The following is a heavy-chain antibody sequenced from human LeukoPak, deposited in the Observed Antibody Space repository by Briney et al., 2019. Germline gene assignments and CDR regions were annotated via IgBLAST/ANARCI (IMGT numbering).Heavy chain of an antibody. J-gene: IGHJ4*02. Sequence: SETLSLTCTVSGGSISSYYWSWIRQPPGKGLEWIGYIYYSGSSKYNPSLKSRVSISVDTSKNQFSLKLSSVTAADTAVYYCARGAGAGYNLQPFDYWGQGTLVTVSS. CDR2: IYYSGSS. CDR3: ARGAGAGYNLQPFDY. V-gene: IGHV4-59*08. D-gene: IGHD5-24*01. CDR1: GGSISSYY.